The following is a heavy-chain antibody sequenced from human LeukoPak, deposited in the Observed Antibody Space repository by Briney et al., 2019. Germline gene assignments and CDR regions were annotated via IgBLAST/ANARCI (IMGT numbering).Heavy chain of an antibody. J-gene: IGHJ5*02. CDR2: ISSSSYI. V-gene: IGHV3-21*01. Sequence: GGSLRLSCAASGFTFSSYSMNWVRQAPGKGLEWVSSISSSSYIYYADSVKGRFTISRDNAKNSLYLQMNSLRAEDTAVYYCASLASYYGSGSQSPSVETFDPWGQGTLVTVSS. CDR3: ASLASYYGSGSQSPSVETFDP. D-gene: IGHD3-10*01. CDR1: GFTFSSYS.